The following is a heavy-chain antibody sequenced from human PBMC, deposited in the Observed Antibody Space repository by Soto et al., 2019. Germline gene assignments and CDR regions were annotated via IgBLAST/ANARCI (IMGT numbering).Heavy chain of an antibody. Sequence: SETLSLTCTVSGASISRGEYFWSWIRQPPGKGLEWIGYVHYSGSTYYNPSLRSRVIMSIDTSKNQFFLRLSSVTAADTAVYYCAREGDTPMIRYYLDFWGQGTLVTVSS. D-gene: IGHD5-18*01. CDR3: AREGDTPMIRYYLDF. J-gene: IGHJ4*02. CDR2: VHYSGST. V-gene: IGHV4-30-4*01. CDR1: GASISRGEYF.